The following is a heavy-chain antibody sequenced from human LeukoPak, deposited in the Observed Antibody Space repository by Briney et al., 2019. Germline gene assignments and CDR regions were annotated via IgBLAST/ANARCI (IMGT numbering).Heavy chain of an antibody. CDR1: GGPISSGAYY. D-gene: IGHD3-10*01. V-gene: IGHV4-31*03. Sequence: ASETLSLTCTVSGGPISSGAYYWSWIRQHPGKGLEWIGYIYYSGSTYYNPSLKGRVIISIDTSKNQFSLNLSSVTAADTAVYYCARAPIGSGNDYYFDYWGQGTLVTVSS. J-gene: IGHJ4*02. CDR3: ARAPIGSGNDYYFDY. CDR2: IYYSGST.